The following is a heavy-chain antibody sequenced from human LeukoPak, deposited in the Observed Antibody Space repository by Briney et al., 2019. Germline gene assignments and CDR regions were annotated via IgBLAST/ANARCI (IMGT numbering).Heavy chain of an antibody. CDR1: GGSISSYY. CDR2: IYTSGST. J-gene: IGHJ6*03. CDR3: ARGPILYYYYYYYMDV. V-gene: IGHV4-4*07. D-gene: IGHD3-3*01. Sequence: PSETLSLTCTVSGGSISSYYWSWIRQPAGKGLEWIGRIYTSGSTNYNPSLKSRVIMSVDTSKNQFSLKLSSVTAADTAVYYCARGPILYYYYYYYMDVWGKGTTVTVSS.